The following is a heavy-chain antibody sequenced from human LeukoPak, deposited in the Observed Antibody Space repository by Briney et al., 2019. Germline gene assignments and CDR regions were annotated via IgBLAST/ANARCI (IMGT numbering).Heavy chain of an antibody. Sequence: PGGSLRLSCAASGFTFSIYSMNWVRQAPGKGLEWVSYIDSSSAIYYADSVEGRFTISRDNAKNSLYLQMNSLRDEDTAVYYCARDFRVGATIDAFDIWGQGTMVTVSS. CDR1: GFTFSIYS. J-gene: IGHJ3*02. D-gene: IGHD1-26*01. CDR3: ARDFRVGATIDAFDI. V-gene: IGHV3-48*02. CDR2: IDSSSAI.